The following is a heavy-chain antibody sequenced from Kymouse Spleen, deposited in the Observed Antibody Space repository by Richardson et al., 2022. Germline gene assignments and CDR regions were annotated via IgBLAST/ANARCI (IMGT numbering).Heavy chain of an antibody. V-gene: IGHV4-34*01. Sequence: QVQLQQWGAGLLKPSETLSLTCAVYGGSFSGYYWSWIRQPPGKGLEWIGEINHSGSTNYNPSLKSRVTISVDTSKNQFSLKLSSVTAADTAVYYCARKGYCTNGVCYRDGMDVWGQGTTVTVSS. CDR2: INHSGST. D-gene: IGHD2-8*01. CDR1: GGSFSGYY. CDR3: ARKGYCTNGVCYRDGMDV. J-gene: IGHJ6*02.